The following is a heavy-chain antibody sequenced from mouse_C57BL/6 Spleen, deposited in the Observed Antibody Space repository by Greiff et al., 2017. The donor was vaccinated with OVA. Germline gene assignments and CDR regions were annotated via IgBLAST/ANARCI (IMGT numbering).Heavy chain of an antibody. V-gene: IGHV1-7*01. CDR1: GYTFTSYW. J-gene: IGHJ1*03. CDR2: INPSSGYT. Sequence: VMLVESGAELAKPGASVKLSCKASGYTFTSYWMHWVKQRPGPGLEWIGYINPSSGYTKYNQKFKDKATLTADKSASTAYMQLSSLTYEDSAVYYWARRDDDYDWYFDGWGTGTTVTVSS. CDR3: ARRDDDYDWYFDG. D-gene: IGHD2-4*01.